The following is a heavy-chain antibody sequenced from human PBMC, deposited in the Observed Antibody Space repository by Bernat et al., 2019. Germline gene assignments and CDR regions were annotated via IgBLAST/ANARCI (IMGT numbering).Heavy chain of an antibody. Sequence: QVQLVQSGAEVKKPGASVKVSCKASGYTFTSYAMHWVRQAPGQRPEWMGWINTGNGNTKYLQNFQGRVTITRDTSASTAYMELSSLRFEDTAIYYCVGGVTTGYWGQGTLVTVSS. D-gene: IGHD4-17*01. CDR1: GYTFTSYA. J-gene: IGHJ4*02. CDR2: INTGNGNT. V-gene: IGHV1-3*04. CDR3: VGGVTTGY.